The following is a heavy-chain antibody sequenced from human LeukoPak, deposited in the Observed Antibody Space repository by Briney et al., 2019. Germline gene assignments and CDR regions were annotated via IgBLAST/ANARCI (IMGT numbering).Heavy chain of an antibody. D-gene: IGHD4-17*01. CDR1: GFTFSGSA. V-gene: IGHV3-73*01. J-gene: IGHJ4*02. CDR3: TRVYGDYGYDY. Sequence: GGSLRLSCAASGFTFSGSAMHWVRQASGKGLEWVGRIRSKANSYATAYAASVKGRFTISRDDSKNTAYLQMNSLKTEDTAVYYCTRVYGDYGYDYWAREPWSPSPQ. CDR2: IRSKANSYAT.